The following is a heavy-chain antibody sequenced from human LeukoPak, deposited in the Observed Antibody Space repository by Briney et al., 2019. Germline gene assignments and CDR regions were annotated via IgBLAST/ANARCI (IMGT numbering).Heavy chain of an antibody. V-gene: IGHV7-4-1*02. Sequence: ASVKVFCKASGYTFTNYAMNWVRQAPGQGLEWMGWINTNTGNPAYAQGFTGRFVFSLDTSVSTAYLQISSLKAEDTAVYYCARLTGDEGYYFDYWGQGTLVTVSS. J-gene: IGHJ4*02. D-gene: IGHD7-27*01. CDR1: GYTFTNYA. CDR3: ARLTGDEGYYFDY. CDR2: INTNTGNP.